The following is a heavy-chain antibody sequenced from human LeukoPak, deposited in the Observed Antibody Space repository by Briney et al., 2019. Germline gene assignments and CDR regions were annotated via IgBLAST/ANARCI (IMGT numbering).Heavy chain of an antibody. CDR1: GDSISSYY. CDR2: IYTIGST. CDR3: ARGISSSWYPYFDY. V-gene: IGHV4-4*07. Sequence: SETLSLTCTVSGDSISSYYWSWIRRPAGKGLEWIGRIYTIGSTNCNPSLKSRVTMSVATSKNQFSLYLNSVATADTAVYYCARGISSSWYPYFDYWGQGTLVTVSS. D-gene: IGHD6-13*01. J-gene: IGHJ4*02.